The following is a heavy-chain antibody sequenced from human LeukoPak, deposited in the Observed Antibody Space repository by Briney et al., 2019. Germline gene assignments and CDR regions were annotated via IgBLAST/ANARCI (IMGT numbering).Heavy chain of an antibody. Sequence: ASVKVSCKVSGYTLTELSMHWVRQAPGKGLEWMGGFDPEDGETIYAQKFQGRVTMTEDTPTDTAYMELSSLRSEDTAVYYCATVRHSSGYSPPDYWGQGTLVTVSS. CDR1: GYTLTELS. V-gene: IGHV1-24*01. CDR2: FDPEDGET. CDR3: ATVRHSSGYSPPDY. J-gene: IGHJ4*02. D-gene: IGHD3-22*01.